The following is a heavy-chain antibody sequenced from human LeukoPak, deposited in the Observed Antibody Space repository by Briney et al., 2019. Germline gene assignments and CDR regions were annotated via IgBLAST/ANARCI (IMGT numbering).Heavy chain of an antibody. CDR1: GYTLTELS. CDR3: ATEPLGYCSGGSCYL. Sequence: ASVKVSCKVSGYTLTELSMHWVRQAPGKGLEWMGGFDPEDGETIYAQKFQGRVTMTEDTSTDTAYMELSSLRSEDTAVNYCATEPLGYCSGGSCYLWGQGTLVTVSS. CDR2: FDPEDGET. V-gene: IGHV1-24*01. J-gene: IGHJ4*02. D-gene: IGHD2-15*01.